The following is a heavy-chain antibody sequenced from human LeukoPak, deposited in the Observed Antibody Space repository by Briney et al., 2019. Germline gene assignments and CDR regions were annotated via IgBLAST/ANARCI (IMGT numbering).Heavy chain of an antibody. Sequence: ASVTVSCKASGNTFSGYCLHWVRQAPGQGLEWMGWINPNSGGTNYAQKFQGRVTMTRDTSISTAYMELSRLRSDDTAVYYCAREDCSGGSCYTAFDYWGPGTLVTVSS. D-gene: IGHD2-15*01. CDR1: GNTFSGYC. V-gene: IGHV1-2*02. CDR2: INPNSGGT. CDR3: AREDCSGGSCYTAFDY. J-gene: IGHJ4*02.